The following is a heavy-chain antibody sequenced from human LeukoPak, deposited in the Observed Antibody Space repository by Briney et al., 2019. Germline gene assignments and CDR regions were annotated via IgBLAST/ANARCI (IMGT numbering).Heavy chain of an antibody. Sequence: PGGSLRLSCAASGFTFSSYGMHWVRQAPGKGLEWVAFIRYDGSNKYYADSVKGRFTISRDNSKNTLYLQMNSLRAEDTAVYYCAKSYSGSYHPSPLDYWGQGTLVTVSS. V-gene: IGHV3-30*02. CDR3: AKSYSGSYHPSPLDY. CDR1: GFTFSSYG. D-gene: IGHD1-26*01. J-gene: IGHJ4*02. CDR2: IRYDGSNK.